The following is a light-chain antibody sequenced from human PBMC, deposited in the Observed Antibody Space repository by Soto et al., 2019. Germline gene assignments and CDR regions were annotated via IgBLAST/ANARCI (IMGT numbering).Light chain of an antibody. CDR1: QSVSIL. J-gene: IGKJ1*01. CDR2: GAT. CDR3: LQYGSSPRT. Sequence: RVMTQSPAPLSVFPGERATLSRRASQSVSILLAWYQQKPGQAPRLLIHGATTRATGIPARFSGSGSGTEFTLTISGLEPDDLAVYYCLQYGSSPRTFGRGTKVDIK. V-gene: IGKV3-15*01.